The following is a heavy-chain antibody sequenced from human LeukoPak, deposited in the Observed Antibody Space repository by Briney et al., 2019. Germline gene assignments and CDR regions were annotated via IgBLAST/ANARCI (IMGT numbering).Heavy chain of an antibody. J-gene: IGHJ4*02. CDR1: GYTFTGYY. CDR2: INPNSGGT. D-gene: IGHD6-19*01. V-gene: IGHV1-2*02. CDR3: VYSSGWYARLEY. Sequence: WASVKVSCKASGYTFTGYYMHWVRQAPGQGLEWMGWINPNSGGTNYAQKFQGRVTMTRDTSISTAYMELSSLRSEDTAVYYCVYSSGWYARLEYWGQGTLVTVSS.